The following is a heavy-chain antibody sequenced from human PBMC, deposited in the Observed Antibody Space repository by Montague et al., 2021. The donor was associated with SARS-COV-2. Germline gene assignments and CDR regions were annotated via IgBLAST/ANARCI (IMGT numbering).Heavy chain of an antibody. Sequence: SETLSLTCTVSGGSISTYSWSWIRQPPGKGLEWIGYVYYSGSINYNPSLKSRVTLSIDTSKNQFSLKLSSVTAADTAVYFCARGTRYYYDSTCYFDLWGRGTLVTVSS. CDR2: VYYSGSI. V-gene: IGHV4-59*13. D-gene: IGHD3-22*01. CDR3: ARGTRYYYDSTCYFDL. J-gene: IGHJ2*01. CDR1: GGSISTYS.